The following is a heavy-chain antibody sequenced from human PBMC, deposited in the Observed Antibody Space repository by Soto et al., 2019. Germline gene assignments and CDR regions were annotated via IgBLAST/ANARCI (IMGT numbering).Heavy chain of an antibody. Sequence: QVQLQQWGAGLLKPSETLSLTCAVYGGSFSGYQWSWIRQTPGKGLEWIGEINDSGNINYNPSLKSRVTILVDTPMKQISLRQSFVTAADTAVYYRARGLILWFGELSRRGGYYYYMDVRGKGTTVTVSS. CDR2: INDSGNI. CDR1: GGSFSGYQ. V-gene: IGHV4-34*01. CDR3: ARGLILWFGELSRRGGYYYYMDV. J-gene: IGHJ6*03. D-gene: IGHD3-10*01.